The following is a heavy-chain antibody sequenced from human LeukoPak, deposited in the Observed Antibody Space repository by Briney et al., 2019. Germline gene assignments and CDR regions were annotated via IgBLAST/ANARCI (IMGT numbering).Heavy chain of an antibody. Sequence: WWSLRLSCAASGFTFSRYSRNWVRQAPGKGREWVSSISSSSSYIYYADSVKGRFTISRDNAKISLYLQMNSLRAEDTAVYYCARAPRTRGNIADDYVFYWGQGTLFTVSS. V-gene: IGHV3-21*01. CDR2: ISSSSSYI. CDR3: ARAPRTRGNIADDYVFY. D-gene: IGHD3-16*01. CDR1: GFTFSRYS. J-gene: IGHJ4*02.